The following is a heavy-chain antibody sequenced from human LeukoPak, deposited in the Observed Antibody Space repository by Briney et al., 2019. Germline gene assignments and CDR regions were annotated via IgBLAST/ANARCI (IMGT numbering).Heavy chain of an antibody. CDR2: ISSSSYI. J-gene: IGHJ4*02. CDR1: GFTFSSYS. D-gene: IGHD6-13*01. Sequence: GGSLRLSCAASGFTFSSYSMTWVRQAPGKGLEWVSSISSSSYIYYADSVKGRFTISRDNAKNSLYLQMNSLRAEDTAVYYCARDHRGGSSSFDYWGQGTLVTVSS. V-gene: IGHV3-21*01. CDR3: ARDHRGGSSSFDY.